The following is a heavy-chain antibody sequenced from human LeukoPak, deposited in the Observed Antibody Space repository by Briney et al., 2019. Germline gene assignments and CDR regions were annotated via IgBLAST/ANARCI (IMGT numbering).Heavy chain of an antibody. D-gene: IGHD2-2*01. CDR2: ISSSSSYI. CDR3: ARDYGHCSSTSCYFDY. V-gene: IGHV3-21*01. J-gene: IGHJ4*02. CDR1: GFTFSSYS. Sequence: GGSLRLSCAASGFTFSSYSMNWVRRAPGKGLEWVSSISSSSSYIYYADSVKGRFTISRDNAKNSLYLQMNSLRAEDTAVYYCARDYGHCSSTSCYFDYWGQGTLVTVSS.